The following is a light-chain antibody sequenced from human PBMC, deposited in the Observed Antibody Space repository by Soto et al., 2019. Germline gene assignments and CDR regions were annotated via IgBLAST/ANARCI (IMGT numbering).Light chain of an antibody. CDR1: SSDVGGYNY. Sequence: QSALTQPPSASGSPGQSVTISCTGTSSDVGGYNYVSWYQQHPGKAPKLMISEVSKRPSGVPDRFSGSKSGNTASLTVSGLQAEDEADYYCCSYAGTNAGVFGGGTKLTVL. CDR3: CSYAGTNAGV. J-gene: IGLJ2*01. V-gene: IGLV2-8*01. CDR2: EVS.